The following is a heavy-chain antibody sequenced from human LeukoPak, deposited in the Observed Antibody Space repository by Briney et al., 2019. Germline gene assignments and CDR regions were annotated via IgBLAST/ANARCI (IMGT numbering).Heavy chain of an antibody. CDR3: ARVGGWYLYYFDY. D-gene: IGHD6-19*01. J-gene: IGHJ4*02. V-gene: IGHV4-4*02. Sequence: SETLSLTCAVSGGSISSSNWWSWVRQPPGKGLEWIGEIYHSGSTNYNPSLKSRVTISVDKSKNQFSLKLSSVTAADTAVYYCARVGGWYLYYFDYWGQGTLVTVSS. CDR2: IYHSGST. CDR1: GGSISSSNW.